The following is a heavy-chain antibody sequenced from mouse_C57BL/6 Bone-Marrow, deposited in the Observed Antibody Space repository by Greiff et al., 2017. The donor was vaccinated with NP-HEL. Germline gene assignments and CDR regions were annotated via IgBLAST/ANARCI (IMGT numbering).Heavy chain of an antibody. J-gene: IGHJ3*01. CDR1: GFSLTSYG. Sequence: QVQLQQSGPGLVQPSQSLSITCTVSGFSLTSYGVHWVRQSPGKGLEWLGVIWSGGSTDYNAAFISRLSISKDNSKGQVFFKMNSLQADDTAIYYCASVSYGFAYWGQGTLVTVSA. CDR3: ASVSYGFAY. CDR2: IWSGGST. D-gene: IGHD1-1*01. V-gene: IGHV2-2*01.